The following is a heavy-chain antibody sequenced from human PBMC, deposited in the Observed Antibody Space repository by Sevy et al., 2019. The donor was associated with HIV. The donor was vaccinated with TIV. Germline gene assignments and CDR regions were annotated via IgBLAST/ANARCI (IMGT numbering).Heavy chain of an antibody. CDR3: ARQGWELSDYYMDV. D-gene: IGHD1-26*01. J-gene: IGHJ6*03. Sequence: ASVKVSCKASGGTFSSYAISWVRQAPGQGLEWMGGIIPIFGTANYAQKFQGRVTITADKSTSTAYMELSSLRSEDTAVYYCARQGWELSDYYMDVWGQRDHGHRLL. CDR1: GGTFSSYA. V-gene: IGHV1-69*06. CDR2: IIPIFGTA.